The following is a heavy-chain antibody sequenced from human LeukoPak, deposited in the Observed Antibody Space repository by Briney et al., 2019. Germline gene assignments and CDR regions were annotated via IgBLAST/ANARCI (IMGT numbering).Heavy chain of an antibody. CDR3: ARDDVVMTRGPRAGITMIVVVPMDY. V-gene: IGHV1-3*01. D-gene: IGHD3-22*01. CDR2: INAGNGNT. J-gene: IGHJ4*02. CDR1: GYTFTSYA. Sequence: ASVKVSCKASGYTFTSYAMHWVRQAPGQRLEWMGWINAGNGNTKYSQKFQGRVTITRDTSASTAYMELSSLRSEDTAVYYCARDDVVMTRGPRAGITMIVVVPMDYWGQGTLVTVSS.